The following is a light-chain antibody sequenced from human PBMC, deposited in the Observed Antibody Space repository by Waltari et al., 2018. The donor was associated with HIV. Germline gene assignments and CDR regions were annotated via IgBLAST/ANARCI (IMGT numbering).Light chain of an antibody. CDR2: KNT. CDR1: ASPKPY. V-gene: IGLV3-25*03. CDR3: LSADTSGTYL. J-gene: IGLJ1*01. Sequence: SSELTQPPSVSVSPGQTARITCSGDASPKPYTHWFQQKPGQAPVVVIHKNTERPSGIPERFSASRSGTTVTLTITGVQTDDEADYYCLSADTSGTYLFGTGTEVTVL.